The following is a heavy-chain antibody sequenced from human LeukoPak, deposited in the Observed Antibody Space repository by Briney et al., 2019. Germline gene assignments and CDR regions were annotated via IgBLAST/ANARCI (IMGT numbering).Heavy chain of an antibody. D-gene: IGHD3-10*01. J-gene: IGHJ5*02. CDR3: ARGSTMVRGVITRRDWFDP. CDR2: ISGSGGST. CDR1: GFTFSSYG. V-gene: IGHV3-23*01. Sequence: GGTLRLSCAASGFTFSSYGMSWVRQAPGKGLEWVSAISGSGGSTYYADSVKGRFTISRDNSKNTLYLQMNSLRAEDTAVYYCARGSTMVRGVITRRDWFDPWGQGTLVTVSS.